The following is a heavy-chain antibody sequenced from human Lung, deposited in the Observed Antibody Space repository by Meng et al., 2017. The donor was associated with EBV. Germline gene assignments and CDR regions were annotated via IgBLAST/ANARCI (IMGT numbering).Heavy chain of an antibody. CDR3: ARLSGTGWFDP. D-gene: IGHD1-7*01. CDR1: GFIFSNYN. CDR2: ISSGNSYI. Sequence: EVQLVGSVGGLAKAGESLSLSCAASGFIFSNYNMNWVRQAPGKGLEWVSSISSGNSYIYYADSVKGRFSISRDNAKNSLSLQMNSLRAEDTAVYYCARLSGTGWFDPWGQGTLVTVSS. J-gene: IGHJ5*02. V-gene: IGHV3-21*02.